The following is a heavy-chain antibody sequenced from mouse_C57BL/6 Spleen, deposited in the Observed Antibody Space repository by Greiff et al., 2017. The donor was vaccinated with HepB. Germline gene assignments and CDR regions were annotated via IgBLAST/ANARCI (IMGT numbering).Heavy chain of an antibody. V-gene: IGHV1-64*01. Sequence: QVQLQQSGAELVKPGASVKLSCKASGYTFTSYWMHWVKQRPGQGLEWIGMIHPNSGSTNYNEKLKSKATLTVDKSSSTAYMQLSSLTSEDSAVDYCARDSSGFDYWGQGTTLTVSS. CDR3: ARDSSGFDY. CDR1: GYTFTSYW. D-gene: IGHD3-2*02. CDR2: IHPNSGST. J-gene: IGHJ2*01.